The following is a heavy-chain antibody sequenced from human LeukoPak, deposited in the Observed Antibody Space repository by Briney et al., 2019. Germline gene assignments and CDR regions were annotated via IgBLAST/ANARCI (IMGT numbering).Heavy chain of an antibody. J-gene: IGHJ6*02. D-gene: IGHD3-22*01. CDR1: GYTFTSYG. CDR2: ISAYNGNT. CDR3: ARETDSSGYYYYYYGMDV. Sequence: GASVKVSCKASGYTFTSYGISWVRQAPGQGLEWMGWISAYNGNTNYAQKLQGRVTMTTDTSTSTAYMELRSLRSDDTAVYYCARETDSSGYYYYYYGMDVWGQGTTVTVSS. V-gene: IGHV1-18*01.